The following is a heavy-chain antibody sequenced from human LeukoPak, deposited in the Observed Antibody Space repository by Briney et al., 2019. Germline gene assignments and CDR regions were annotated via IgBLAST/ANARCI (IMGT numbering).Heavy chain of an antibody. CDR2: IWYDGSNK. V-gene: IGHV3-33*01. D-gene: IGHD3-10*01. CDR1: GFTFSSYG. Sequence: GGSLRLSCAASGFTFSSYGMHWVRQAPGKGLEWVAVIWYDGSNKYYADSVKGRFTISRDNSKNTLYLQMNSLRAEDTAVYYCARGGAMVRGVTYLHFDYWGQGTLVTVSS. J-gene: IGHJ4*02. CDR3: ARGGAMVRGVTYLHFDY.